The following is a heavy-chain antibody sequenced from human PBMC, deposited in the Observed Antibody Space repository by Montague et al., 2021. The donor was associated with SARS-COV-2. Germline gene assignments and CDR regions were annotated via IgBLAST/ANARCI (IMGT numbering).Heavy chain of an antibody. CDR3: ARHRTYYDEVWGTHRYTPDY. D-gene: IGHD3-16*02. CDR1: GGSFSGYS. J-gene: IGHJ4*02. V-gene: IGHV4-34*01. Sequence: SETLSLTCAVYGGSFSGYSWNWIRQPPGKGLEWIGEINHGGSTNYNPSXXSRVTMSVDTSKKQFSLRLTSVTAADTAVYYCARHRTYYDEVWGTHRYTPDYGGQGTLVTVSS. CDR2: INHGGST.